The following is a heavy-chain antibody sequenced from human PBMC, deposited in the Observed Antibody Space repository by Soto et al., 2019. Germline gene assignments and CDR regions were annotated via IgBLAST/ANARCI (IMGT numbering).Heavy chain of an antibody. CDR1: GGTFSSYA. V-gene: IGHV1-69*13. J-gene: IGHJ6*02. CDR2: IIPIFGTA. D-gene: IGHD3-10*01. CDR3: ARAALHYYYYYGMDV. Sequence: SVKVSFKASGGTFSSYAISWVRQAPGQGLEWMGGIIPIFGTANYAQKFQGRVTITADESTSTAYMELSSLRSEDTAVYYCARAALHYYYYYGMDVWGQGTTVTVSS.